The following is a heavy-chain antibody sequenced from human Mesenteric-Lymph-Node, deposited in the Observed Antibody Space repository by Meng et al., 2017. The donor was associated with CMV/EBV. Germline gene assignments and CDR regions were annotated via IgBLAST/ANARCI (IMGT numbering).Heavy chain of an antibody. CDR1: GFTFSSYW. D-gene: IGHD1-14*01. Sequence: GGSLRLSCAASGFTFSSYWMSWVRQAPGKGPEWMANIKRDGSEKYYVDSVKARFTISRDNAKNSLYLQMNSLRAEDTAVYYCAPDDYDYWGQGTLVTVSS. CDR2: IKRDGSEK. V-gene: IGHV3-7*01. CDR3: APDDYDY. J-gene: IGHJ4*02.